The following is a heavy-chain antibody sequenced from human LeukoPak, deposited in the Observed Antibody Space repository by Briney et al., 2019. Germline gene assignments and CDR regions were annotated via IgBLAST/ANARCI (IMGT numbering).Heavy chain of an antibody. CDR1: GGSISSSPYY. D-gene: IGHD2/OR15-2a*01. CDR3: ARRTFPLYFDY. J-gene: IGHJ4*02. CDR2: FSYSGST. Sequence: PSETLSLTCTVSGGSISSSPYYWDWICQPPGKGLEWIGSFSYSGSTYYNPSLKSRVTISVDTSKNQFSLRLSSVTAADTAMFYCARRTFPLYFDYWGQGTLVTVSS. V-gene: IGHV4-39*01.